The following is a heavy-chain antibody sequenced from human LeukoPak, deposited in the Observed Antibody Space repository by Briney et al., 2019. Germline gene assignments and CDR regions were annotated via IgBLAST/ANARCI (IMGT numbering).Heavy chain of an antibody. J-gene: IGHJ4*01. Sequence: PGGSLRLSCAASGFTFGSYGMHWVRQAPGKGPEWVAVIWYDGSNIYYADSVKGRFTISRDNSKNMLFLQMNSLRAEDTAVYYCARGYDKPDYWGQGTLVTVSS. CDR1: GFTFGSYG. CDR2: IWYDGSNI. CDR3: ARGYDKPDY. D-gene: IGHD3-3*01. V-gene: IGHV3-33*01.